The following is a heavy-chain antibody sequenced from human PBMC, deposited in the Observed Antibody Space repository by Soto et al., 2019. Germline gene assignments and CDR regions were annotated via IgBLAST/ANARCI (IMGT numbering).Heavy chain of an antibody. CDR1: GGTFSSYA. CDR3: ARSSYYDSSGYYYSLTFDY. V-gene: IGHV1-69*13. D-gene: IGHD3-22*01. CDR2: IIPIFGTA. J-gene: IGHJ4*02. Sequence: ASVKVSCKASGGTFSSYAISWVRQAPGQGLEWMGGIIPIFGTANYAQKFQGRVTITADESTSTAYMELSSLRSEDTAVYYCARSSYYDSSGYYYSLTFDYWGQGTLVTVSS.